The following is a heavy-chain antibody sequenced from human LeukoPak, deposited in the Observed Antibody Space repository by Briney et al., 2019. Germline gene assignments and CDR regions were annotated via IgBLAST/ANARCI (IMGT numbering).Heavy chain of an antibody. V-gene: IGHV1-2*02. D-gene: IGHD3-10*01. CDR3: ARDSGYYGAGSYVGAY. Sequence: GASVKVSCKASGYTFTGYYMHWVRQAPGQGLEWMGWINPNSGGTNYAQKFQGRVTMTRDTSISTAYMELSRLRSDDTAVYYCARDSGYYGAGSYVGAYWGQGTLVTVSS. CDR2: INPNSGGT. J-gene: IGHJ4*02. CDR1: GYTFTGYY.